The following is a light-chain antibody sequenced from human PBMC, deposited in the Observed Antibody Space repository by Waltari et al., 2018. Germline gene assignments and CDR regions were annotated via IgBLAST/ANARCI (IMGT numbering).Light chain of an antibody. CDR1: ALTDSF. J-gene: IGLJ3*02. CDR2: KDI. V-gene: IGLV3-25*03. Sequence: HELSQSPSVSVSPGQTSRVTCSGDALTDSFTYWYQPKSGQAPVLILYKDIERPSGIPERSSGSSSGATVTLTISGVQAEDEADYYCQSADSDGSWVFGGGTKLTVL. CDR3: QSADSDGSWV.